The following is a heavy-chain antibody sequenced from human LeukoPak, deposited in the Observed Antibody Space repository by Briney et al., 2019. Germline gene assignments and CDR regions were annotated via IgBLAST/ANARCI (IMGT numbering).Heavy chain of an antibody. CDR2: ISYDGSNK. J-gene: IGHJ4*02. CDR1: GFTFSSYG. Sequence: PGGSLRLSCAASGFTFSSYGMHWVRQAPGKGLEWVAVISYDGSNKYYADSVKGRFTISRDNSKNTLYLQMNSLRAEDTAVYYCAKDGPYYYDSSGYPSSTFDYWGQGTLVIVSS. D-gene: IGHD3-22*01. V-gene: IGHV3-30*18. CDR3: AKDGPYYYDSSGYPSSTFDY.